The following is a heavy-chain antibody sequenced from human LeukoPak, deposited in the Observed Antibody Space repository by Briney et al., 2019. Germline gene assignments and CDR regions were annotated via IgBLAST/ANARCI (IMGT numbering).Heavy chain of an antibody. CDR3: AKSQWLVRWGNFDY. J-gene: IGHJ4*02. D-gene: IGHD6-19*01. CDR2: ISGSGGST. Sequence: ETLSLTCAGYGGSFSGYYWSWVRQAPGKGLEWVSVISGSGGSTYYADSVKGRFTISRDNSKNTLYLQMNSLRAEDTAVYYCAKSQWLVRWGNFDYWGQGTLVTVSS. V-gene: IGHV3-23*01. CDR1: GGSFSGYY.